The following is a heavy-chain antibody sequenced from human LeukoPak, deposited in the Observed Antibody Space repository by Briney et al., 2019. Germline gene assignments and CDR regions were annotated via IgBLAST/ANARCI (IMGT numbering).Heavy chain of an antibody. J-gene: IGHJ4*02. CDR3: ARVKTMIIVVSLFDY. CDR1: GYTFTGYY. Sequence: ASVKVSCKASGYTFTGYYRHWVRQAPGQGLEWMGWINPNSGGTNYAQQFQGRLTMTRDTSISTAYMELSRLRSDDTAVYYCARVKTMIIVVSLFDYWGQGTLVTVSS. CDR2: INPNSGGT. D-gene: IGHD3-22*01. V-gene: IGHV1-2*02.